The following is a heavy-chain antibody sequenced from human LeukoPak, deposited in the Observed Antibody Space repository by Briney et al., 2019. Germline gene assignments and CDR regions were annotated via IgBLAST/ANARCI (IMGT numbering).Heavy chain of an antibody. D-gene: IGHD1-26*01. Sequence: GGSLRLSCAASGFTLSDSAIHWVRQASGKGLEWVGLIDRQAKSYATAYGASVGGRFTISRDDSKNTAYLQMASLKTEDTALYYCTRDRGTYNWLDPWGQGTLVTVSS. V-gene: IGHV3-73*01. CDR2: IDRQAKSYAT. J-gene: IGHJ5*02. CDR3: TRDRGTYNWLDP. CDR1: GFTLSDSA.